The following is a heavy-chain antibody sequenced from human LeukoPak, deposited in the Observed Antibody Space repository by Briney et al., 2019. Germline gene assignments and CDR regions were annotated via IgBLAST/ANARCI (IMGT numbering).Heavy chain of an antibody. D-gene: IGHD2-2*01. CDR1: GYTFTRYD. CDR3: ARGYCSSTSCRGGWFDP. J-gene: IGHJ5*02. CDR2: MNPNSGNT. V-gene: IGHV1-8*03. Sequence: ASVKVSCKASGYTFTRYDINWVRQATGQGLEWMGWMNPNSGNTGYAQKFQGRVTITRNTSISTAYKELSSLRSEDTAVYYCARGYCSSTSCRGGWFDPWGQGTLVTVSS.